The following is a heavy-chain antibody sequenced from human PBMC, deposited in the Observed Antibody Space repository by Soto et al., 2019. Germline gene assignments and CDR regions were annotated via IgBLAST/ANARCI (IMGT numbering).Heavy chain of an antibody. D-gene: IGHD2-15*01. CDR2: ISGSGDST. Sequence: EVQVLESGGGFVQPGGSLRLSSVASGFTFISYASSWVRQAQVKGLECVSIISGSGDSTYYADPVKGRFTISRYNFKHSLYLQLNSLSAEHTAVFYCAKLQAVCSGSRCYQGPEYFDYWGQGAVGSVSS. CDR3: AKLQAVCSGSRCYQGPEYFDY. J-gene: IGHJ4*02. CDR1: GFTFISYA. V-gene: IGHV3-23*01.